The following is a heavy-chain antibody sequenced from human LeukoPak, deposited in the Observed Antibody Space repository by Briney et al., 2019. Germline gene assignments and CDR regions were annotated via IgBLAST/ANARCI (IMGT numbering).Heavy chain of an antibody. CDR3: ARGDYDSSGGEDSYYYYYYMDV. CDR2: IYPGDSDT. J-gene: IGHJ6*03. V-gene: IGHV5-51*01. D-gene: IGHD3-22*01. Sequence: GESLKISCKGSGYSFTSYWIGWVRQMPGKGLEWMGIIYPGDSDTRYSPSFQGQVTISADKSISTAYLQWSSLKASDTAMYYCARGDYDSSGGEDSYYYYYYMDVWGKGTTVTVSS. CDR1: GYSFTSYW.